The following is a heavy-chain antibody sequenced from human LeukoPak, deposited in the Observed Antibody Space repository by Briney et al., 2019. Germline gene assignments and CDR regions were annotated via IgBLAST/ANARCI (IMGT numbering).Heavy chain of an antibody. CDR3: AILYDSGDAFDI. J-gene: IGHJ3*02. V-gene: IGHV3-23*01. Sequence: PGGSLRLSCAASGFTFSSYAMSWVRQAPGKGLEWVSAIIGSGGSTYYADSVKGRFTISRDNSKNTLYLQMNRLRAEDTAVYYCAILYDSGDAFDIWGQGTMVTVSS. D-gene: IGHD3-3*01. CDR1: GFTFSSYA. CDR2: IIGSGGST.